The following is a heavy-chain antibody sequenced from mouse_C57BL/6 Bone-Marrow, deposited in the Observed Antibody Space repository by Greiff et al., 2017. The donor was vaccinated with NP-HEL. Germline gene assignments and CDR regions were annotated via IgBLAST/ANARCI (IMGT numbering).Heavy chain of an antibody. D-gene: IGHD2-4*01. CDR3: ARGYYDYVSPWFAY. J-gene: IGHJ3*01. CDR2: IHPNSGST. CDR1: GYTFTSYW. V-gene: IGHV1-64*01. Sequence: QVQLQQPGAELVKPGASVKLSCKASGYTFTSYWMHWVKQRPGQGLEWIGLIHPNSGSTNYNAKFKSKATLTVDKSSITAYMQLSSLTSEDSAVYYGARGYYDYVSPWFAYWGQGTLVTVSA.